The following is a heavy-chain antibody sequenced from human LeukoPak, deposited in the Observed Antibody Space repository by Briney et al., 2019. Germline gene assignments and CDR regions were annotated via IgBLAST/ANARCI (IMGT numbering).Heavy chain of an antibody. D-gene: IGHD3-22*01. Sequence: SETLSLTCTVSGGSISSGGYYWSWIRQHPGKGLEWIGYIYYSGSTYYNPSLKSRVTISVDTSKNQFSLKLSSVTAADTAVYYCARESYDSSGYPLGGLFDYWGQGTLVTVSS. V-gene: IGHV4-31*03. CDR1: GGSISSGGYY. CDR2: IYYSGST. CDR3: ARESYDSSGYPLGGLFDY. J-gene: IGHJ4*02.